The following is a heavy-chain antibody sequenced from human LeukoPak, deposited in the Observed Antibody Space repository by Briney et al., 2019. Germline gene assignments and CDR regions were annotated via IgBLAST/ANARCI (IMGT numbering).Heavy chain of an antibody. CDR1: GYTFTCYY. V-gene: IGHV1-2*02. CDR2: INPNSGGT. Sequence: ASVKVSCKASGYTFTCYYMHWVRQAPGQGLEWMGWINPNSGGTNYAQKFQGRVTMTRDTSISTAYMELSRLRSDDTAVYYCARSFLDTAMVLYWGQGTLVTVSS. D-gene: IGHD5-18*01. J-gene: IGHJ4*02. CDR3: ARSFLDTAMVLY.